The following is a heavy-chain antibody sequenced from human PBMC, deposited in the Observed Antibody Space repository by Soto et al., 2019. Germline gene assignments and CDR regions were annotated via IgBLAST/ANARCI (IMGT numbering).Heavy chain of an antibody. CDR3: AKATATGGGAFDI. CDR1: GFICSSYD. V-gene: IGHV3-23*01. CDR2: ILVDGRT. D-gene: IGHD2-8*02. Sequence: GESLKISCAASGFICSSYDMSWVRQAPGKGLEWVSTILVDGRTFYVDSVKGRFTISRDSSNNMVYLQMNSLTAGDTALYYCAKATATGGGAFDICGQGTMVTVS. J-gene: IGHJ3*02.